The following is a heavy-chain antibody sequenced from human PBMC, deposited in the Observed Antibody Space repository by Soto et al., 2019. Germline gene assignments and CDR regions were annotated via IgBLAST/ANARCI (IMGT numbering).Heavy chain of an antibody. J-gene: IGHJ6*02. D-gene: IGHD5-18*01. Sequence: GGSLRLSCAASGFTFSNFAMSWVRQAPGKGLEWVSGIIGSGGSTYYADSVKGRFTISRDKSKTTLYLQMNSLRAEDTAIYYCAKDGAYSFGPGNYHGMDVWGQGTTDPVSS. CDR3: AKDGAYSFGPGNYHGMDV. CDR1: GFTFSNFA. V-gene: IGHV3-23*01. CDR2: IIGSGGST.